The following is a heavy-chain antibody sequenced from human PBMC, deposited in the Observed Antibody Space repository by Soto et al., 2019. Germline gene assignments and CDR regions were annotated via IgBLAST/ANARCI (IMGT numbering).Heavy chain of an antibody. V-gene: IGHV3-33*01. CDR2: IWYDGSNK. J-gene: IGHJ4*02. D-gene: IGHD3-22*01. CDR3: ARGDRSGYF. Sequence: QVQLVESGGGVVQPGRSLRLSCVASGFIFSNYGIHWVRQAPGKGLEWVAVIWYDGSNKYYADSVKGRFTISRDNSKNTLYLQMNSRRAEDTAVYYCARGDRSGYFWGQGTLVTVSS. CDR1: GFIFSNYG.